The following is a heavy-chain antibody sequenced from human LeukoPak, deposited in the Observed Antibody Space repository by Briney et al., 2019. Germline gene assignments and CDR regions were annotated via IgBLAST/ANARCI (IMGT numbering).Heavy chain of an antibody. CDR3: ARQLTIFGVAPEFDP. CDR1: GGSISSYY. V-gene: IGHV4-59*08. CDR2: IYYSGST. J-gene: IGHJ5*02. Sequence: SETLSLTCTVSGGSISSYYWSWIRQPPGKGLEWIGYIYYSGSTNYNPSLKSRVTISVDTSKNQFSLKLSSVTAADTAVYYCARQLTIFGVAPEFDPWGQGTLVTVSS. D-gene: IGHD3-3*01.